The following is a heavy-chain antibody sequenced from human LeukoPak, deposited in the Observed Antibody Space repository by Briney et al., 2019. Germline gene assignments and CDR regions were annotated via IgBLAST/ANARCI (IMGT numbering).Heavy chain of an antibody. CDR2: ISWSSGII. J-gene: IGHJ3*02. V-gene: IGHV3-9*01. Sequence: PGGSLRLSCAASGFTFDDHGMHWVRQAPGKGLEWVSGISWSSGIIGYADSVKGRFTISRDNAKNSLYLQMDSLGAEDTALYYCAKDTGRPTDAITMEDNAFDIWGQGTMVTVSS. D-gene: IGHD3-3*01. CDR1: GFTFDDHG. CDR3: AKDTGRPTDAITMEDNAFDI.